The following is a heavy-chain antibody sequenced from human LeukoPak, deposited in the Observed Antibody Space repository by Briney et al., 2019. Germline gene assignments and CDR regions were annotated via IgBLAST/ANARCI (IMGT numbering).Heavy chain of an antibody. J-gene: IGHJ4*02. Sequence: GGSLRLSCAASGFTFSSYNMNWVRQAPGKGLEWVSSITSSSSYIYYADSVKGRFTISRDNAKNSLYLQINSLRTEDTAVYYCATLIGEDYWGQGTLVTVSS. CDR1: GFTFSSYN. V-gene: IGHV3-21*04. CDR2: ITSSSSYI. D-gene: IGHD3-16*01. CDR3: ATLIGEDY.